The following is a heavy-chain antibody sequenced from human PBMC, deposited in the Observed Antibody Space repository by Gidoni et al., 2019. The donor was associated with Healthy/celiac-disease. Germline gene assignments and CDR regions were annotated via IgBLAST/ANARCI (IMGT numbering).Heavy chain of an antibody. J-gene: IGHJ4*02. V-gene: IGHV3-21*01. Sequence: EVQLVESGGGLVKPGGSLRLSCAASGFTFSTYSMNWVRQAPGKGLEWVSSISSSSSYIYYADSVKGRFTISRDNAKNSLYLQMNSLRAEDTAVYYCARGAMVQGDIGWRPFDYWGQGTLVTVSS. CDR3: ARGAMVQGDIGWRPFDY. CDR2: ISSSSSYI. D-gene: IGHD3-10*01. CDR1: GFTFSTYS.